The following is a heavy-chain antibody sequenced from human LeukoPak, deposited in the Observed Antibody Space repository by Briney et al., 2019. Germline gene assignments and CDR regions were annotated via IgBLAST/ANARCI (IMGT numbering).Heavy chain of an antibody. CDR3: ARSVPVGGAEDC. V-gene: IGHV1-18*01. Sequence: ASVKVSCKASGYTFTNYGITWVRQAPGQGFEWMGWVSGYSDKTYYAQKLQGRVTMTTDTSTYTAYMELRSLTSDDTAVYYCARSVPVGGAEDCWGQGTRVTVSS. J-gene: IGHJ4*02. CDR2: VSGYSDKT. D-gene: IGHD2-15*01. CDR1: GYTFTNYG.